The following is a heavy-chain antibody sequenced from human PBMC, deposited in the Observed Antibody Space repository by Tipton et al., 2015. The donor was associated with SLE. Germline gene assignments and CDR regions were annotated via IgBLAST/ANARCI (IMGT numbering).Heavy chain of an antibody. CDR1: GGPISSGGYY. CDR2: IYYSGST. V-gene: IGHV4-31*03. Sequence: GLVKPSETLSLTCTVSGGPISSGGYYWSWIRQHPGKGLEWIGYIYYSGSTYYNPSLKSRVTISVDTSKNQFSLKLSSVTAADTAVYYCAREEGPRDIVVVVAATDAFDIWGQGTMVTVSS. D-gene: IGHD2-15*01. CDR3: AREEGPRDIVVVVAATDAFDI. J-gene: IGHJ3*02.